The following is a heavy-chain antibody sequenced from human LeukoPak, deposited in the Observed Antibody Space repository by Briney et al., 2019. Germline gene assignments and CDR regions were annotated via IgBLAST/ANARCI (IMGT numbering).Heavy chain of an antibody. CDR3: VCIPVGF. Sequence: GGSLRLSCAASGFTFSSYGMHWVRQAPGKGLEWVAFIRYDGSNKYYADSVKGRFTISRDNSKNTLYLQMNSLGAEDTAIYFCVCIPVGFWGQGPLVTVSS. J-gene: IGHJ4*02. CDR2: IRYDGSNK. D-gene: IGHD2-8*02. CDR1: GFTFSSYG. V-gene: IGHV3-30*02.